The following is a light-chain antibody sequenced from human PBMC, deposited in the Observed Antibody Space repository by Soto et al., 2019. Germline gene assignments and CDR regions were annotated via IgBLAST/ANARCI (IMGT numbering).Light chain of an antibody. CDR1: QSVSID. V-gene: IGKV3-11*01. CDR3: QQRRNWPPT. J-gene: IGKJ1*01. CDR2: GAS. Sequence: ELVMTQSPGTLSVSPGERAPLSCRSSQSVSIDLAWYQQTPGQAPRLPIYGASNRATGVPARFSGSGSGTDFTLTISSLEPEDFAIYYCQQRRNWPPTFGQGTKADIK.